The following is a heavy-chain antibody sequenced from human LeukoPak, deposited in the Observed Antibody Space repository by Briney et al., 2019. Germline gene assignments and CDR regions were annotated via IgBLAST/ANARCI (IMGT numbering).Heavy chain of an antibody. CDR2: IIPIFGTA. Sequence: GASVKVSCKASGGTFSSYAISWVRQAPGQGLEWMGGIIPIFGTANYAQKFQGRVTIAADESTSTAYMELSSLRSEDTAVYYCARGIVGDRVPKYYYFSMDVWGQGTTVTASS. D-gene: IGHD1-26*01. J-gene: IGHJ6*02. V-gene: IGHV1-69*13. CDR1: GGTFSSYA. CDR3: ARGIVGDRVPKYYYFSMDV.